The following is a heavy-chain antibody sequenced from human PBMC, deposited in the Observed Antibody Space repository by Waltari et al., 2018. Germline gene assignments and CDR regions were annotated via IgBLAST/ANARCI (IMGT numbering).Heavy chain of an antibody. D-gene: IGHD5-18*01. V-gene: IGHV3-64*01. CDR1: GCAFSSFA. CDR3: ARSRRGTAEVNAFDV. Sequence: EVQLVEPGGCLVQPGGAVSHPCPASGCAFSSFALHWVRQAPGKGLEYVSAISSDGINTYYTNSVKGRFKISRDNSKNTLYLQMGSLRPEDMAVYYCARSRRGTAEVNAFDVWGQGTMVTVSS. J-gene: IGHJ3*01. CDR2: ISSDGINT.